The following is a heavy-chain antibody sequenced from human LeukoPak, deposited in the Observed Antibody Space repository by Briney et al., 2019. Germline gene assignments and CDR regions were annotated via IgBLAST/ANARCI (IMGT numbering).Heavy chain of an antibody. J-gene: IGHJ4*02. CDR3: ARVSGLRVGALDY. CDR1: GGSISSYY. V-gene: IGHV4-59*01. Sequence: TASETLSLTCTVPGGSISSYYWSWIRQPPGKGLEWIGYIYYSGSTNYNPSLKSRVTISVDTSKNQFSLKLSSVTAADTAVYYCARVSGLRVGALDYWGQGTLVTVSS. D-gene: IGHD1-26*01. CDR2: IYYSGST.